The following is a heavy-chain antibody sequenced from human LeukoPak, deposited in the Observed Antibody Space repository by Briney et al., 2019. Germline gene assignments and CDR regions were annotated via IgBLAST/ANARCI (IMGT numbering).Heavy chain of an antibody. CDR1: GYTFTSYG. Sequence: ASVKVSCKASGYTFTSYGISWVRQAPGQGLEWMGWISAYNGNTNYAQKFQGRVTITADESTSTAYMELSSLRSEDTAVYYCATDYGGKIYWGQGTLVTVSS. CDR2: ISAYNGNT. J-gene: IGHJ4*02. CDR3: ATDYGGKIY. D-gene: IGHD4-23*01. V-gene: IGHV1-18*01.